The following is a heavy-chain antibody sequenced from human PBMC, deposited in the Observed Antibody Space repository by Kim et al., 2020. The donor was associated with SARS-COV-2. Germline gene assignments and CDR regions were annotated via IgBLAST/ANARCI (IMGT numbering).Heavy chain of an antibody. D-gene: IGHD3-10*01. CDR1: GGSITGSSYY. CDR2: VHYSGTT. CDR3: ARHDLVLNHASWFDP. J-gene: IGHJ5*02. V-gene: IGHV4-39*01. Sequence: SETLSLTCTVSGGSITGSSYYWGWVRQPPGQGLQWIGSVHYSGTTYYNPSLKGRVTISVDTSKNQFSLKVNSVTAADTALFFCARHDLVLNHASWFDPWGPGTLVTVSS.